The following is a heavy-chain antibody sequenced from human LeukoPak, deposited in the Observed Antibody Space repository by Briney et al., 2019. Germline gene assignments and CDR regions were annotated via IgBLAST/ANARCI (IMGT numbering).Heavy chain of an antibody. D-gene: IGHD4-11*01. V-gene: IGHV3-33*06. CDR1: GFIFWYYG. J-gene: IGHJ4*02. Sequence: GGPLRLSCATSGFIFWYYGVLWLRQAPGKGLEGVAVIWSDGTNRYYGDPVKGRFTITRDNFQRPVYLQMDSLRAEDTAVYYCAKDAQRGFDYSNSLDKWGQGTLVTVSS. CDR3: AKDAQRGFDYSNSLDK. CDR2: IWSDGTNR.